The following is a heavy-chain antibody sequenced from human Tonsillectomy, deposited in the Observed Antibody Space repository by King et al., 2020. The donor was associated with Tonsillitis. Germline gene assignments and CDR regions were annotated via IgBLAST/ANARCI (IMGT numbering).Heavy chain of an antibody. CDR3: ARGVYYDFVSGYDGDYYYYGMDV. CDR1: GGSISSYY. J-gene: IGHJ6*02. D-gene: IGHD3-3*01. V-gene: IGHV4-59*01. Sequence: VQLQESGPGLVKPSETLSLTCTVSGGSISSYYWSWIRQPPGKGLEWIGYIYYSGSTNYNPSLKSRVTISVDTSKNQFSLKLSSVTAADTAVYYCARGVYYDFVSGYDGDYYYYGMDVWGQGTTVTVSS. CDR2: IYYSGST.